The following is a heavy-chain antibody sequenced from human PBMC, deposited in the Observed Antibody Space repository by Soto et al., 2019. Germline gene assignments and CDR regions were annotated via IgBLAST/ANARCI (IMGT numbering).Heavy chain of an antibody. CDR1: GGSIDSYF. CDR3: ARWATGASSHGMDV. CDR2: IYSSGGT. V-gene: IGHV4-4*07. Sequence: PPETLSLTRSLSGGSIDSYFWSWIRQPAGTGLEWLGRIYSSGGTNYNVSLESRVTMSVDTSKSQFSLELRSVTAADTAVYYCARWATGASSHGMDVWGPGTTVT. J-gene: IGHJ6*02. D-gene: IGHD1-1*01.